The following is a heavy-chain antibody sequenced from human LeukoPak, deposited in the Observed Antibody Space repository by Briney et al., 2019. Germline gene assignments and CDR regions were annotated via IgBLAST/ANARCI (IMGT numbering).Heavy chain of an antibody. CDR1: GGSFSGYY. J-gene: IGHJ6*02. D-gene: IGHD2-15*01. Sequence: SETLSLTCAGYGGSFSGYYWSWIRQPPGKGLEWIGEINHSGSTNYNPSLKSRVTISVDTSKNQFSLKLSSVTAADTAVYYCARGDIVVVVAGKHYYYYYGMDVWGQGTTVTVSS. V-gene: IGHV4-34*01. CDR2: INHSGST. CDR3: ARGDIVVVVAGKHYYYYYGMDV.